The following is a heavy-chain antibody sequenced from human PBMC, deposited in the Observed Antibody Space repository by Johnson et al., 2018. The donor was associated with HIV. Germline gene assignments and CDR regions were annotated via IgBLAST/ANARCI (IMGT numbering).Heavy chain of an antibody. CDR2: VSYDGSAR. J-gene: IGHJ3*01. CDR3: ARDLGRPDAFDV. V-gene: IGHV3-30*04. D-gene: IGHD2-15*01. Sequence: QVQLVESGGGVVQPGRSLRLSCAASGFSFSSYAMHWVRQAPGKGLEWVAVVSYDGSARYYADSVKGRFTISREKSKNTLYVQMNSLRVEDTAVYYGARDLGRPDAFDVWGQGTMVTVSS. CDR1: GFSFSSYA.